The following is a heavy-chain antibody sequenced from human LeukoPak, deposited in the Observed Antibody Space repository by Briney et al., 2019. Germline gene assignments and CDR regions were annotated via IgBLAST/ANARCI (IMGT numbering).Heavy chain of an antibody. D-gene: IGHD5-24*01. V-gene: IGHV5-51*01. CDR3: ARLSMATSVASPFAF. CDR1: GYSFTTHW. J-gene: IGHJ4*02. CDR2: IYPGDSDI. Sequence: GESLKISCEGSGYSFTTHWIGWVGQMPEKGLEWMGIIYPGDSDIRLSPSFQGQVTISVDKSINTAYLQWSSLKASDTAMYYCARLSMATSVASPFAFWGQGTLVTVSS.